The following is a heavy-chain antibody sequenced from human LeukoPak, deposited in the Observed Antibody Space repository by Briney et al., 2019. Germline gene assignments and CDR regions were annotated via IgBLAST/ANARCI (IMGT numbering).Heavy chain of an antibody. CDR3: ARFTEFDDYVLDY. D-gene: IGHD3-16*01. CDR2: IYHSRST. V-gene: IGHV4-39*01. J-gene: IGHJ4*02. CDR1: GGSIRSDTHY. Sequence: PSETLSLTCTVTGGSIRSDTHYWGWIRQPPGTGLEWIGSIYHSRSTYYNPSLTSRVTISIDTSKKQFSLRLSSVTAADTAVYYCARFTEFDDYVLDYWGQGTLVTVSS.